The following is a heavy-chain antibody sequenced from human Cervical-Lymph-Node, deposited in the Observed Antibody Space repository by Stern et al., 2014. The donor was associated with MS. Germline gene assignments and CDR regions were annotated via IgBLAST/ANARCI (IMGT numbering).Heavy chain of an antibody. Sequence: QVQLVQSGSELKKPGASVKVSCKASGYTFTTYPMNWVRQAPGQGLEWMGWISTGTGNPTYAQCFTGRFVFSLDTSVSTAYLQINSLKADDTAVYYCARLAYTSGYYGERLHLFDYWGQGTLVAVSS. V-gene: IGHV7-4-1*02. CDR2: ISTGTGNP. J-gene: IGHJ4*02. D-gene: IGHD6-19*01. CDR1: GYTFTTYP. CDR3: ARLAYTSGYYGERLHLFDY.